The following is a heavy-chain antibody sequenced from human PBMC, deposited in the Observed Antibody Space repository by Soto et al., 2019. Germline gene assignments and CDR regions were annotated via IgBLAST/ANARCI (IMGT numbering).Heavy chain of an antibody. CDR3: AHRDLTTVTTGEFDY. V-gene: IGHV2-5*02. J-gene: IGHJ4*02. CDR1: GFSLSTSGVG. D-gene: IGHD4-17*01. CDR2: IYWDDDK. Sequence: QITLKESGPTLVKPTQTLTLTCTFSGFSLSTSGVGVGWIRQPPGKALEWLALIYWDDDKRYSPSLKSRLTITKDTSKNQVVLTMTNMDPVDTATYYCAHRDLTTVTTGEFDYWGQGTLVTVSS.